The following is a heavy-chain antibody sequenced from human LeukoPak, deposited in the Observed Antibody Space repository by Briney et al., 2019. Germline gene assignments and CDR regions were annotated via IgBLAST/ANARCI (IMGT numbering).Heavy chain of an antibody. J-gene: IGHJ4*02. CDR2: INPNSGGT. CDR3: ARVMYYYDSSGYYYG. CDR1: GYTFTGYY. V-gene: IGHV1-2*02. Sequence: SVKVSCKASGYTFTGYYMHWVRQAPGQGLEWMGWINPNSGGTNHAQKFKGRVTMTRDTSISTAYMELSRLRSDDTAVYYCARVMYYYDSSGYYYGWGQGTLVSVSS. D-gene: IGHD3-22*01.